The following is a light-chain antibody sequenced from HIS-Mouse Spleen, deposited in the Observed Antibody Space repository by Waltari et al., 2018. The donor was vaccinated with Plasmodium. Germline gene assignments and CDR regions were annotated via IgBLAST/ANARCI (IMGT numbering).Light chain of an antibody. CDR1: QDISNY. CDR3: QQYDNLPLT. J-gene: IGKJ4*01. V-gene: IGKV1-33*01. CDR2: DSS. Sequence: DIQMTQPPSSLSASVGERVTITCQASQDISNYLNWDQQKPGKAPKLLIYDSSNLETGVPSRFSGSGSGTDFTFTISSLQPEDIATYYCQQYDNLPLTFGGGTKVEIK.